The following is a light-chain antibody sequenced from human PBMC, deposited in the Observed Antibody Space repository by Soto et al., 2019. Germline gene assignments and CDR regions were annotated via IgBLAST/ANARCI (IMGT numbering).Light chain of an antibody. J-gene: IGKJ3*01. V-gene: IGKV1-33*01. CDR2: GAS. CDR1: QDIRTS. CDR3: QHYDNLPPFT. Sequence: DIQMTQSPSSLSASVGARVSITCQASQDIRTSLSWFQQKPGRAPKLLIYGASYLETGVPSRFRGSGSGTDFTFTISSLQPEDIATYYCQHYDNLPPFTFGPGTKVDI.